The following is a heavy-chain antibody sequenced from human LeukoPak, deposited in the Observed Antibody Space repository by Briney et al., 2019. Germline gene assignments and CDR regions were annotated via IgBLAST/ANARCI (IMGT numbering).Heavy chain of an antibody. J-gene: IGHJ5*02. Sequence: SETLSLTCTVSGGSISSYYWSWIRQPPGKGLEWIGYICYNGGTNYNPSLKSRVTISVDTAKNQFSLKLSSVTAADTAVYYCARFTSVRTVTRWFDPWGQGTLVTVSS. CDR2: ICYNGGT. CDR1: GGSISSYY. CDR3: ARFTSVRTVTRWFDP. V-gene: IGHV4-59*01. D-gene: IGHD4-11*01.